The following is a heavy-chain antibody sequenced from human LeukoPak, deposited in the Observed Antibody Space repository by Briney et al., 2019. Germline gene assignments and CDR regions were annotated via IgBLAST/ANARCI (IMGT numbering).Heavy chain of an antibody. Sequence: GGSLRLSCAASGFTFSSYWMSWVRQAPGKGLEWVANIKQDGSEKYYVDSVKGRFTISRGNAKNALYLQMNSLRAEDTALYYCAKALGYSGAFDYWGQGTLVTVSS. J-gene: IGHJ4*02. CDR2: IKQDGSEK. V-gene: IGHV3-7*03. CDR3: AKALGYSGAFDY. CDR1: GFTFSSYW. D-gene: IGHD1-26*01.